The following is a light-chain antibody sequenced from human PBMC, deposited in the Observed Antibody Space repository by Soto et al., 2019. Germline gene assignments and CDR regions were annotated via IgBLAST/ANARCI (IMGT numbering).Light chain of an antibody. CDR1: QSVGSD. CDR3: QPCANSAIT. J-gene: IGKJ5*01. V-gene: IGKV3D-15*01. CDR2: DIF. Sequence: ERVRTQSKASQSVAPGKSVDLSCRASQSVGSDLAWYQQKPGQAPRLVIYDIFTRATGVPTRISGSGFGTEFTRPLSRLQSEDFAAYYCQPCANSAITIGQGTQLEIK.